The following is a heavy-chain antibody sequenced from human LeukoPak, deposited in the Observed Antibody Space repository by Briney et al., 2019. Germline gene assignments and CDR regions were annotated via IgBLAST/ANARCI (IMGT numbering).Heavy chain of an antibody. CDR2: ISSSSSYI. CDR3: ARDLAQRIYYYYYYMDV. J-gene: IGHJ6*03. CDR1: GFTFSSYS. V-gene: IGHV3-21*01. Sequence: PGGSLRLSCAASGFTFSSYSMNWVRQAPGKGLEWVSSISSSSSYIYYADSVKGRFTISRDNAKNSLYLQMNSLRAEDTAVYYYARDLAQRIYYYYYYMDVWGKGTTVTVSS. D-gene: IGHD2-15*01.